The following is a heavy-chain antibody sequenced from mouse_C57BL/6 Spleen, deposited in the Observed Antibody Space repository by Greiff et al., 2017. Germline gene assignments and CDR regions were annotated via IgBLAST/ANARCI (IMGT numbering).Heavy chain of an antibody. J-gene: IGHJ1*03. Sequence: QVQLQQPGAELVKPGASVKVSCKASGYTFTSYWMHWVKQRPGQGLEWIGRIHPSDSDTNYNQKFKGKATLTVDKSSSTAYMQLRSLTSEDSAVYYCAMPPHYYGSSYGYFDVWGTGTTVTVSS. V-gene: IGHV1-74*01. CDR3: AMPPHYYGSSYGYFDV. D-gene: IGHD1-1*01. CDR2: IHPSDSDT. CDR1: GYTFTSYW.